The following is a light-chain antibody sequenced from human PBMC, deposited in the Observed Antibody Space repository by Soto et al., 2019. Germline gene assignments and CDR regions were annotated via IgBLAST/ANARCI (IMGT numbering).Light chain of an antibody. CDR3: QQYYSTPHT. CDR2: WSS. J-gene: IGKJ2*01. Sequence: DIVMTQSPDSLAVSLGERATINCKSSQSVLYSSNNKNDLAWYQQKPGQPPKLIIYWSSTRESRVPDRFSGSGYGTDLTFTISSLQAEDAAVCYCQQYYSTPHTFGQGTKLEIK. V-gene: IGKV4-1*01. CDR1: QSVLYSSNNKND.